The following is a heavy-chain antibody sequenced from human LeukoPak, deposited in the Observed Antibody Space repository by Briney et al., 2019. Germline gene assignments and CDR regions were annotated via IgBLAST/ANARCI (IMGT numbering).Heavy chain of an antibody. V-gene: IGHV3-23*01. CDR3: AKDRSDNNTWYAGSH. CDR1: GFTFSTYA. D-gene: IGHD2-8*01. Sequence: QSGGSLRLSCAASGFTFSTYAMSWVRQAPGKGLEWVSGISGSGDSTYYADSVKGRFTISRDNSKNTLYLQMSSLRAEDTAVYYCAKDRSDNNTWYAGSHWGQGTLVTVPS. CDR2: ISGSGDST. J-gene: IGHJ4*02.